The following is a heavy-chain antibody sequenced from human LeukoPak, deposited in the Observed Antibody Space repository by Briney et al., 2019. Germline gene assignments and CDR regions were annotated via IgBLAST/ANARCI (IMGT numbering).Heavy chain of an antibody. D-gene: IGHD5-12*01. CDR1: GFTFSSYA. CDR2: ISGSGGST. V-gene: IGHV3-23*01. CDR3: ARDLYVDIVAPSGMDV. J-gene: IGHJ6*02. Sequence: GGSLRLSCAAAGFTFSSYAMSWVRQAPGKGLEWVSAISGSGGSTYYADSVKGRFTISRDNSKNTLYPQMNSLRAEDTAVYYCARDLYVDIVAPSGMDVWGQGTTVTVSS.